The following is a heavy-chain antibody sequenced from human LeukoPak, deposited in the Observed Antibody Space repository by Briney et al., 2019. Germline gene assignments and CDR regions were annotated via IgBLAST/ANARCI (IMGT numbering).Heavy chain of an antibody. CDR3: ARCGDGLPCDFDY. D-gene: IGHD3-10*01. J-gene: IGHJ4*02. CDR2: ISNPSSTK. V-gene: IGHV3-48*03. CDR1: EITFNSYE. Sequence: GGSLRLSCVSSEITFNSYEMNWVRQAPGKGLEWISYISNPSSTKYYADSVKGRFTISRDNAKNSLYLQMNSLRAEDTAVYYCARCGDGLPCDFDYWGQGTLVTVSS.